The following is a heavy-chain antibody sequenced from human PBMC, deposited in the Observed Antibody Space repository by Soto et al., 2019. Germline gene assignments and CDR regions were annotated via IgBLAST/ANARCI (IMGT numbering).Heavy chain of an antibody. V-gene: IGHV1-18*01. CDR2: ISAYNGNT. CDR1: GYTFTSYG. J-gene: IGHJ6*03. D-gene: IGHD3-3*01. CDR3: ARWVEWSGYLPHYYYYYMDV. Sequence: QVQLVQSGAEVKKPGAPVKVSCKASGYTFTSYGISWVRQAPGQGREWMGWISAYNGNTNYAQKLQGRVTMTTDTSTSTAYMELRSLRSDDTAVYYCARWVEWSGYLPHYYYYYMDVWGKGTTVTVSS.